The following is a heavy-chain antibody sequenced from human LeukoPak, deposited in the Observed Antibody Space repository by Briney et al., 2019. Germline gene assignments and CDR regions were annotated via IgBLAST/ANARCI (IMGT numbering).Heavy chain of an antibody. V-gene: IGHV1-18*01. CDR1: GYTFTSYG. D-gene: IGHD3-9*01. Sequence: ASVKVSCKASGYTFTSYGIIWVRQAPGQGLEWMGWSSAYNGNTNYAQKVQGRVTMTTDTSTSTAYMELRSLISDDTAVYYCARGTGLRYFDCPDYWGQGTLVTVSS. CDR2: SSAYNGNT. CDR3: ARGTGLRYFDCPDY. J-gene: IGHJ4*02.